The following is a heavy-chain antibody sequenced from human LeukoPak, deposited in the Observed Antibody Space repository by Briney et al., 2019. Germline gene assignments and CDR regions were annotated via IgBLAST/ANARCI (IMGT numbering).Heavy chain of an antibody. CDR3: ARSYSSSWYFDY. CDR2: IYYTGST. Sequence: SETLSLTCTVSGGSISSYYWSWIRQPPGKGLEWIGYIYYTGSTNYNPSLKSRVTMSVDTSKNQFSLKLTSVTAADTAVYYCARSYSSSWYFDYWGQGTLVTVSS. J-gene: IGHJ4*02. CDR1: GGSISSYY. D-gene: IGHD6-13*01. V-gene: IGHV4-59*01.